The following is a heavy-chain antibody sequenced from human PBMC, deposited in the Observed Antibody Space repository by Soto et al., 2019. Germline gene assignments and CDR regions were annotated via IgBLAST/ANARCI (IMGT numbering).Heavy chain of an antibody. CDR2: ISGYNGDT. CDR1: GYTFTRYG. J-gene: IGHJ6*02. V-gene: IGHV1-18*01. Sequence: ASVKPSCKASGYTFTRYGSSWVRQAPGQGLEWMGWISGYNGDTNYAQKFQDRVSMTIDTSTGTAYMELRSLTSDDTAIYYCAKNGQPPYYYYGLDVLG. CDR3: AKNGQPPYYYYGLDV. D-gene: IGHD2-8*01.